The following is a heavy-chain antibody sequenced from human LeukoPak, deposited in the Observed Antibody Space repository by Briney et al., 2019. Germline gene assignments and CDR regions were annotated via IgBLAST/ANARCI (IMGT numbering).Heavy chain of an antibody. D-gene: IGHD1-26*01. CDR2: IYYSGST. CDR3: ARDLTLHRAVVGATLQAFDI. Sequence: SETLSLTCTVSGGSISSSSYYWGWIRQPPGKGLEWIGSIYYSGSTYYNPSLKSRVTISVDTSKNQFSLKLSSVTAADTAVYYCARDLTLHRAVVGATLQAFDIWGQGTMVTVSS. V-gene: IGHV4-39*07. CDR1: GGSISSSSYY. J-gene: IGHJ3*02.